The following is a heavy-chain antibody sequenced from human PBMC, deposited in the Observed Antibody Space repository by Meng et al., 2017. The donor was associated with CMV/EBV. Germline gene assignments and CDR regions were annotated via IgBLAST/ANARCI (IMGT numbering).Heavy chain of an antibody. D-gene: IGHD3-3*01. J-gene: IGHJ4*02. CDR1: GFTFSHAW. CDR2: IKSKTDGGTT. V-gene: IGHV3-15*01. Sequence: GFTFSHAWMSWVRQAPGKGLEWVGRIKSKTDGGTTDYAAPVKGRFTSSRDDSKNTLYLQMNSLKTEDTAVYYCTTIPSDYDFWSGYYWGQGTLVTVSS. CDR3: TTIPSDYDFWSGYY.